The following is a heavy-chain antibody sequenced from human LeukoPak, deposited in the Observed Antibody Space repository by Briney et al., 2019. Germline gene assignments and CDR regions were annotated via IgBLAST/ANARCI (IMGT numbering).Heavy chain of an antibody. CDR1: GFTFDDYA. CDR2: ISWNSGSI. V-gene: IGHV3-9*01. D-gene: IGHD3-22*01. J-gene: IGHJ4*02. CDR3: AKDQTYYDSSGPFDY. Sequence: GRSLRLSCAASGFTFDDYAMHWVRHAPGKGLEWVSGISWNSGSIGCADSVKGRFTISRDNAKNSLYLQMNSLRAEDTALYYCAKDQTYYDSSGPFDYWGQGTLVTVSS.